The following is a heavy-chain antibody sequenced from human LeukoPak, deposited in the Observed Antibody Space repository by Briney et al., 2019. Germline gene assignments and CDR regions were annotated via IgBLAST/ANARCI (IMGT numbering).Heavy chain of an antibody. V-gene: IGHV4-34*01. CDR2: INHSGST. CDR1: GGSFSGYY. Sequence: SETLSLTCAVYGGSFSGYYWSWIRQPPGKGLEWIGEINHSGSTNYNPSLKSRVTISVDTSKNQFSLKLSSVTAADTAVYYCARGYGDYVGWFDPWGQGTLVTVSS. D-gene: IGHD4-17*01. CDR3: ARGYGDYVGWFDP. J-gene: IGHJ5*02.